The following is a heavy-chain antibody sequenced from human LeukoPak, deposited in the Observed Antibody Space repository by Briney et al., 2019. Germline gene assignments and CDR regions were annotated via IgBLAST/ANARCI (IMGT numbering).Heavy chain of an antibody. D-gene: IGHD1-1*01. J-gene: IGHJ4*02. Sequence: SETLSLTCSVYGGSFCVYYWRWLRQPAGKGLEWIVRIYTSESTNHHPSHESRVTISVDTSKNQFSLKLNSVIATDTAVYYCASEGTTFSSFYYWGQGTMVTVSS. CDR2: IYTSEST. CDR3: ASEGTTFSSFYY. V-gene: IGHV4-4*07. CDR1: GGSFCVYY.